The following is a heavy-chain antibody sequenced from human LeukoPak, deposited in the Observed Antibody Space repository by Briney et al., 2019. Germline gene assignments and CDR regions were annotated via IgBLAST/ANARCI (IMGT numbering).Heavy chain of an antibody. D-gene: IGHD5-18*01. J-gene: IGHJ4*02. Sequence: SETLSLTCTVSGGSISSSSYYWGWIRQPPGKGLEWIGRIYTSGSTNYNPSLKSRVTISVDTSKNQFSLKLSSVTAADTAVYYCARVGPPQRYGTYYFDYWGQGTLVTVSS. V-gene: IGHV4-39*07. CDR3: ARVGPPQRYGTYYFDY. CDR2: IYTSGST. CDR1: GGSISSSSYY.